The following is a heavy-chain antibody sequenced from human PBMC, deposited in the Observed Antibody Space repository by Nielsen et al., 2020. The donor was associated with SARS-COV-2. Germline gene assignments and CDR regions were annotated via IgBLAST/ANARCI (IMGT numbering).Heavy chain of an antibody. CDR2: ISSSSSYT. J-gene: IGHJ6*03. D-gene: IGHD2-2*01. V-gene: IGHV3-11*06. Sequence: RQAPGKGLEWVSYISSSSSYTNYADSVKGRFTISRDNAKNSLYLQMNSLRAEDTAVYYCARVYCSSTSCYEDYYYYYMDVWGKGTTVTVSS. CDR3: ARVYCSSTSCYEDYYYYYMDV.